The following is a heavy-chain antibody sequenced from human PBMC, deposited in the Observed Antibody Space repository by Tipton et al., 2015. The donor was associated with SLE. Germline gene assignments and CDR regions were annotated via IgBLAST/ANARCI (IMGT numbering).Heavy chain of an antibody. J-gene: IGHJ3*02. CDR1: GRSIRNSPSY. CDR2: IHSSGP. V-gene: IGHV4-39*07. CDR3: ARDTAHYGSGDGAFDI. Sequence: TLSLTCTVSGRSIRNSPSYWCWIRQPPGTGMEWIGSIHSSGPYYSPSLESRVTISVDTSKNQFSLKLTSVTAADTAVYYCARDTAHYGSGDGAFDIWGKGTIVTVSS. D-gene: IGHD3-10*01.